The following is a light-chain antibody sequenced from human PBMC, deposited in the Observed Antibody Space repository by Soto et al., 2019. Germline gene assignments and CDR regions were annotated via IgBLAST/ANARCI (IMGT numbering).Light chain of an antibody. J-gene: IGLJ2*01. CDR1: RSDVGGYNY. CDR3: SSYTSSSTPVV. Sequence: QSALTQPASVSGSPGQSITISCTGTRSDVGGYNYVSWYQQHPGKAPKLMIYDVSNRPSGVSNRFSGSKSGNTASLTISGLQAEDEADYYCSSYTSSSTPVVFGGGTKLTGL. CDR2: DVS. V-gene: IGLV2-14*01.